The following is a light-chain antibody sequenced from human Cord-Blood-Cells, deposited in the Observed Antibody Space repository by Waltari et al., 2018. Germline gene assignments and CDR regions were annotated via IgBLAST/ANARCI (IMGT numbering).Light chain of an antibody. CDR1: RSHVGSYNL. V-gene: IGLV2-23*01. J-gene: IGLJ2*01. CDR2: EGS. CDR3: CSYAGSSTVV. Sequence: QSALTQPASVSGSPGQSITIPCTGTRSHVGSYNLVSWYQQNQGKAPKLMIYEGSKRPSGVSNRFSGSKSGNTASLTISGLQAEDEADYYCCSYAGSSTVVFGGGTKLTV.